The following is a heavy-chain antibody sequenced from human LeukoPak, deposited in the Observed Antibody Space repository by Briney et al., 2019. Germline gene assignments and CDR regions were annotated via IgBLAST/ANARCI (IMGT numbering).Heavy chain of an antibody. D-gene: IGHD3-9*01. CDR2: IYYSGST. CDR1: GGSISSYY. J-gene: IGHJ4*02. V-gene: IGHV4-59*01. Sequence: SETLSLTCTVSGGSISSYYWSWIRQPPGKGLEWIGYIYYSGSTNYSPSLKSRVTISVDTSKNQFSLKLRSVTAADTAVYYCARVTGYMIEDYFDYWGQGILVTVSS. CDR3: ARVTGYMIEDYFDY.